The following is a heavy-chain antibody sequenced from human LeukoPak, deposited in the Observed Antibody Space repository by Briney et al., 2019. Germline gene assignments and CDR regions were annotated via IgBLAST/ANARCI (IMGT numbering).Heavy chain of an antibody. J-gene: IGHJ4*02. CDR3: AKGLSTPLAC. CDR1: GFTFSSYG. D-gene: IGHD2-15*01. CDR2: DGSNK. V-gene: IGHV3-30*02. Sequence: GGSLRLSCAPSGFTFSSYGMHRVRQAPGKGLDWVAFDGSNKYYADSVKGRFTISRDNSKNTLYLQMNSLRAEDTAVYYCAKGLSTPLACWGQGTLVTVSS.